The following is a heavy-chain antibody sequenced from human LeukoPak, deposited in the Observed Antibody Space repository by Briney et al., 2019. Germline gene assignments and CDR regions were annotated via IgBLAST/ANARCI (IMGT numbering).Heavy chain of an antibody. J-gene: IGHJ4*02. V-gene: IGHV3-20*04. CDR2: INWNGGST. D-gene: IGHD3-22*01. Sequence: PGGSLRLSCAASGFTFDDYGMSWVRQAPGKGLEWVSGINWNGGSTVYADSVKGGFTISRDNANNSLYLQMNSLRAEDTALYYCARGVYDSSGYYFRWYYFDYWGQGTLVPVSS. CDR3: ARGVYDSSGYYFRWYYFDY. CDR1: GFTFDDYG.